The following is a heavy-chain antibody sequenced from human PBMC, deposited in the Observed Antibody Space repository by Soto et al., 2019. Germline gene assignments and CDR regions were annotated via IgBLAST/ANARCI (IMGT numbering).Heavy chain of an antibody. CDR1: GGSISSGAYY. V-gene: IGHV4-31*03. CDR2: IYYSGST. Sequence: QVQLQESGPGLVKPSQTLSLTCTVSGGSISSGAYYWSWIRQHPGKGLEWIGYIYYSGSTYYNPSXKXRFXISVDTAKNQFSLKLSSVTAADTAVYYCAIYDSSGSRGFQHWGQGTLVTVSS. J-gene: IGHJ1*01. D-gene: IGHD3-22*01. CDR3: AIYDSSGSRGFQH.